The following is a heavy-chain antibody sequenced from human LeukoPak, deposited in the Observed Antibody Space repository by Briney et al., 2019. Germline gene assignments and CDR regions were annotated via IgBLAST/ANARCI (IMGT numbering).Heavy chain of an antibody. CDR2: IYYSGST. V-gene: IGHV4-39*02. Sequence: SETLSLTCTVSGGSISSSSYYWGWIRQPPGKGLEWIGSIYYSGSTYYNPSLKSRVTISVDTSKNQFSLKLSSVTAADTAVYYCAREARWLSDIHFDYWGQGTLVTVSS. CDR3: AREARWLSDIHFDY. J-gene: IGHJ4*02. CDR1: GGSISSSSYY. D-gene: IGHD2-15*01.